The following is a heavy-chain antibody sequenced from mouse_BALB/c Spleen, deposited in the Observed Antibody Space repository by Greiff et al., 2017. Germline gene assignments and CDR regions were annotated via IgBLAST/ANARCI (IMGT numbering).Heavy chain of an antibody. CDR2: ISDGGSYT. J-gene: IGHJ4*01. Sequence: DVKLVESGGGLVKPGGSLKLSCAASGFTFSDYYMYWVRQTPEKRLEWVATISDGGSYTYYPDSVKGRFTISRDNAKNNLYLQMSSMKSEATAEYCCARTRRGPNYYGSSWDYAMNYWGQGTSVTVSS. CDR1: GFTFSDYY. CDR3: ARTRRGPNYYGSSWDYAMNY. D-gene: IGHD1-1*01. V-gene: IGHV5-4*02.